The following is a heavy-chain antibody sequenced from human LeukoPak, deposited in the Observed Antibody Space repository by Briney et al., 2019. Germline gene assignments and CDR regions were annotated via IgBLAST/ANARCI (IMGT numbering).Heavy chain of an antibody. CDR3: AVPAGLDY. CDR1: GFAFSSFA. D-gene: IGHD2-2*01. Sequence: PGRPLRLSCAASGFAFSSFAMSWVRQAPGKGLEWLSVISGSGDSIHHADPVKGRFTIYRDDSKNTLYLQMNSLRVEDTAVYYCAVPAGLDYWGQGTLVTVSS. V-gene: IGHV3-23*01. J-gene: IGHJ4*02. CDR2: ISGSGDSI.